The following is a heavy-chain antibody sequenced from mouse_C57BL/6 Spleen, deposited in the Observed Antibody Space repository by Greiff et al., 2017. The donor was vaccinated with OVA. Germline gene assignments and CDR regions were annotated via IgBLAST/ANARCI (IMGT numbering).Heavy chain of an antibody. V-gene: IGHV1-64*01. J-gene: IGHJ2*01. CDR2: IHPNSGST. CDR1: GYTFTSYW. CDR3: ANTVVQNYFDY. Sequence: QVQLQQPGAELVKPGASVKLSCKASGYTFTSYWMHWVKQRPGQGLEWIGMIHPNSGSTNYNEKFKSKDTQTVDKSSSTAYMQHSSLTSKDSAVYYCANTVVQNYFDYWGKGTTLTVSS. D-gene: IGHD1-1*01.